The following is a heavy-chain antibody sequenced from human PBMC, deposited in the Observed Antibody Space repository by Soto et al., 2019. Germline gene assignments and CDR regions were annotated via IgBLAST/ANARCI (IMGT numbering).Heavy chain of an antibody. J-gene: IGHJ5*02. V-gene: IGHV4-39*01. CDR2: IYYSGST. CDR3: ARHSPRGYKFDP. D-gene: IGHD5-18*01. CDR1: GGSISSSSYY. Sequence: QLQLQESGPGLVKPSETLSLTCTVSGGSISSSSYYWGWIRQPPGKGLEWIGSIYYSGSTYYNPSLKSRVTISVDTSKNQFSLKLSSVTAADPAVYYCARHSPRGYKFDPWGQGTLVTVSS.